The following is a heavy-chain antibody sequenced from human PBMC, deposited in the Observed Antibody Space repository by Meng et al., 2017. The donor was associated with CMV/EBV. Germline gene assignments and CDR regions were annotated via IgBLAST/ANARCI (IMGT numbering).Heavy chain of an antibody. D-gene: IGHD3-3*01. Sequence: SETLSLTCTVSGGSISSYYWSWIRQPPGKGLEWIGYIYYSGSTNYNPSLKSRVTISVDTSKNQFSLKLSSVTAADTAVYYCARARGAFWSGYPDFDWGQGTLVTVSS. J-gene: IGHJ4*02. CDR2: IYYSGST. CDR1: GGSISSYY. CDR3: ARARGAFWSGYPDFD. V-gene: IGHV4-59*01.